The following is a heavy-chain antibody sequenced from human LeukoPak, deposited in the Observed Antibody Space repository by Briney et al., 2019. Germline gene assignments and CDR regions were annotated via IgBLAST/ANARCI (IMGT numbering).Heavy chain of an antibody. J-gene: IGHJ4*02. CDR1: GGSISSGTYY. CDR2: IYTTGST. V-gene: IGHV4-61*02. Sequence: TSQTLSLTCTVSGGSISSGTYYWTWIRQPAGKGLEWIGRIYTTGSTNYNPSLKGRVTMSTDTSKNQFSLKLSSVTAADTAVYYCARVTTGGYYNCWGQGTLVTVSS. CDR3: ARVTTGGYYNC. D-gene: IGHD3-22*01.